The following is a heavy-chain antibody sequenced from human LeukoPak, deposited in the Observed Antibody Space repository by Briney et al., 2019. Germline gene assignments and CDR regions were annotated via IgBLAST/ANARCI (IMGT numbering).Heavy chain of an antibody. Sequence: GGSLRLSCAASGFPFSDYWMNWVRQAPGKGLEWVANIKEDGSEKNCVDSVKGRFTISRDNAKNSLYLQMNSLRAEDTAVYYCARDDYGDLTDYWGQGTLVTVSS. J-gene: IGHJ4*02. D-gene: IGHD4-17*01. CDR2: IKEDGSEK. CDR3: ARDDYGDLTDY. CDR1: GFPFSDYW. V-gene: IGHV3-7*01.